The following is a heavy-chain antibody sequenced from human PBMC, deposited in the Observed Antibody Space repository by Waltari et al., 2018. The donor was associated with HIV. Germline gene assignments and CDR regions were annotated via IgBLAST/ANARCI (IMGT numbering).Heavy chain of an antibody. CDR1: GYSMTSYY. CDR3: ARYGSGHRHFGY. D-gene: IGHD3-10*01. Sequence: QVQLQESGPGLLKPSATLSLTCSVSGYSMTSYYWAWIRQPPGKGLEWIGDIYSSGSASYSPSLQSRLTISVDTSKNQFSLKLSSVTAADTAVYYCARYGSGHRHFGYWGQGTLVIVSS. V-gene: IGHV4-59*01. J-gene: IGHJ4*02. CDR2: IYSSGSA.